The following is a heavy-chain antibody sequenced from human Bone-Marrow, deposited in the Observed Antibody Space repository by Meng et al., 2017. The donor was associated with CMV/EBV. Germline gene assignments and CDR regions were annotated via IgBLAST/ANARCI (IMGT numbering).Heavy chain of an antibody. V-gene: IGHV4-31*03. CDR2: IYDSRST. CDR3: ASPNY. Sequence: QTLSLTCTVSGDSISSGGYYWTWIRQHPEKGLGWIEYIYDSRSTYYNPSLQSRFTISLDTSKNQFSLKLSSVTAADTAVYYCASPNYWGQGTLVTVSS. CDR1: GDSISSGGYY. J-gene: IGHJ4*02.